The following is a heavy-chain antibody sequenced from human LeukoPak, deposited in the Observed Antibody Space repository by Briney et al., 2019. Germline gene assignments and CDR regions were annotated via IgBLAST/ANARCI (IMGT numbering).Heavy chain of an antibody. CDR2: IYPGDSDT. Sequence: GESLKISCKGSGYSFTSYWIGWVRQMPGKGLEWMGIIYPGDSDTRYSPSFEGQFTISADKSISTAYLQWSSLKASDTAMYYWARRRLGELSDDAFDIWGQGTMVTVSS. CDR3: ARRRLGELSDDAFDI. D-gene: IGHD3-16*02. J-gene: IGHJ3*02. CDR1: GYSFTSYW. V-gene: IGHV5-51*01.